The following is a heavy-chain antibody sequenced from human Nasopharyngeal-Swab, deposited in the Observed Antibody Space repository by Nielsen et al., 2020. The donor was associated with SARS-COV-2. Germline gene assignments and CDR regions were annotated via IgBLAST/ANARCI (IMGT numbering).Heavy chain of an antibody. D-gene: IGHD6-13*01. J-gene: IGHJ6*02. Sequence: SETLSLTCTVSGGSISSTSYYWVWIRQPPGKGLEWIGEINHSGSTNYNPSLKSRVTISVDTSKNQFSLKLSSVTAADTAVYYCARAGIAAAGYYYYGMDVWGQGTTVTVSS. CDR1: GGSISSTSYY. CDR2: INHSGST. V-gene: IGHV4-39*07. CDR3: ARAGIAAAGYYYYGMDV.